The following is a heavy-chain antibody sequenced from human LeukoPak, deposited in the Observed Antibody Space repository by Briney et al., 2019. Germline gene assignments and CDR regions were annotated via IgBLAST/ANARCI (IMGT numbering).Heavy chain of an antibody. CDR3: ARGLYGSGRRSLMAH. D-gene: IGHD3-10*01. J-gene: IGHJ4*02. CDR1: GFPFHNYW. Sequence: GGSLRLSCAASGFPFHNYWMTWVRQASGKGLEWVANINQDENEKYYLDSVKGRFTISRDNAETSLFLQMTSLRVEDTAIYYCARGLYGSGRRSLMAHWGPGTLVAVSS. CDR2: INQDENEK. V-gene: IGHV3-7*01.